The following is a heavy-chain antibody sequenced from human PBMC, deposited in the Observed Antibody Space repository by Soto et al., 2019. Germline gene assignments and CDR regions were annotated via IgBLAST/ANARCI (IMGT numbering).Heavy chain of an antibody. CDR1: GFTFSSYG. V-gene: IGHV3-33*01. CDR2: IWYDGSNK. D-gene: IGHD6-25*01. CDR3: ARERLPIWVDY. J-gene: IGHJ4*02. Sequence: QVQLVESGGGVVQPGRSLRLSCAASGFTFSSYGMHWVRQAPGKGLEWVAVIWYDGSNKYYADSVKGRFTISRDNSKNTLYLQMNSLRAEDTAVYYCARERLPIWVDYWGQGTLVTVSS.